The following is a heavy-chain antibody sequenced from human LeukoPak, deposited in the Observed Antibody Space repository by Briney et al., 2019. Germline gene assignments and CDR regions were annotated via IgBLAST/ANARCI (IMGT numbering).Heavy chain of an antibody. J-gene: IGHJ6*03. CDR3: ARGFGVVIYYYYMDV. V-gene: IGHV4-34*01. CDR2: INHSGST. D-gene: IGHD3-3*01. Sequence: SETLSLTCAVYGGSFSGYYWSWIRQPPGKGLEWIGEINHSGSTNYNPSLMSRVTISVDTSKNQFSLKLSSVTAADTAVYYCARGFGVVIYYYYMDVWGKGTTVTVSS. CDR1: GGSFSGYY.